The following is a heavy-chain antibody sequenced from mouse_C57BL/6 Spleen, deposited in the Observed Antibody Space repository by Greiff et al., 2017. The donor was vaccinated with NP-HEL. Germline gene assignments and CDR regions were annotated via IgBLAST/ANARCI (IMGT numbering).Heavy chain of an antibody. D-gene: IGHD2-4*01. V-gene: IGHV1-55*01. Sequence: QVHVKQPGAELVKPGASVKMSCKASGYTFTSYWITWVKQRPGQGLEWIGDIYPGSGSTNYNEKFKSKATLTVDTSSSTAYMQLSSLTSEDSAVYYCARRAYDYDGFYAMDYWGQGTSVTVSS. CDR3: ARRAYDYDGFYAMDY. J-gene: IGHJ4*01. CDR1: GYTFTSYW. CDR2: IYPGSGST.